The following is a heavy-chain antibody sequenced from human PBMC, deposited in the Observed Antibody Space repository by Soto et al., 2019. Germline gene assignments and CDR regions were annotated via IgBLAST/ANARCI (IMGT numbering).Heavy chain of an antibody. CDR1: GFTFGSYW. CDR3: ARWRPYGMDV. CDR2: IDSDGSST. V-gene: IGHV3-74*01. Sequence: EVQLVESGGGLVQPGGSLRVSCAASGFTFGSYWMNWVRQAPGKGLVWVSRIDSDGSSTTYADSVKGRFTTSRDNAKNTLYLQMSSLWVWDTAVYYCARWRPYGMDVWGQGTTVTVSS. J-gene: IGHJ6*02.